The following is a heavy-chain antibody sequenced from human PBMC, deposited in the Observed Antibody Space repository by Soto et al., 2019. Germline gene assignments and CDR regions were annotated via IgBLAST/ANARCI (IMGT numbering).Heavy chain of an antibody. CDR3: AKDGMITFGDPPDY. Sequence: GGSLRLSCAASGFTFSGYAMSWVRQAPGKGLEWVSAISGSGGSTYYADSVKGRFTISRDNSKNTLYLQMNSLRAEDTAVYYCAKDGMITFGDPPDYWGQGTLVTVS. J-gene: IGHJ4*02. V-gene: IGHV3-23*01. CDR2: ISGSGGST. CDR1: GFTFSGYA. D-gene: IGHD3-16*01.